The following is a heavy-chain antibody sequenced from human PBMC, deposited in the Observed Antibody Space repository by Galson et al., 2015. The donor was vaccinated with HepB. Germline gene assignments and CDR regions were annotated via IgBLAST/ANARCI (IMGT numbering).Heavy chain of an antibody. CDR1: GYSFPSYW. J-gene: IGHJ3*02. CDR2: IYPGDSDT. V-gene: IGHV5-51*03. CDR3: ASGSAAISVRDAFDI. Sequence: QSGAEVKKPGESLKISCKGSGYSFPSYWIGWVRQMPGKGLEWMGIIYPGDSDTRYSPSFQGQVTISADKSISTAYLQWSSLKASDTAMYYCASGSAAISVRDAFDIWGQGTMVTVSS. D-gene: IGHD2-2*02.